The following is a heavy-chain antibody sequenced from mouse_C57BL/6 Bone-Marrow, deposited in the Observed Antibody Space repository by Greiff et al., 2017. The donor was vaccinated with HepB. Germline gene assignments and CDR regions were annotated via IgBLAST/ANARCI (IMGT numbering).Heavy chain of an antibody. CDR3: ARGWLLRGYYFDY. CDR1: GYSITSGYY. D-gene: IGHD2-3*01. CDR2: ISYDGSN. V-gene: IGHV3-6*01. J-gene: IGHJ2*01. Sequence: EVQRVESGPGLVKPSQSLSLTCSVTGYSITSGYYWNWIRQFPGNKLEWMGYISYDGSNNYNPSLKNRISITRDTSKNQFFLKLNSVTTEDTATYYCARGWLLRGYYFDYWGQGTTLTVSS.